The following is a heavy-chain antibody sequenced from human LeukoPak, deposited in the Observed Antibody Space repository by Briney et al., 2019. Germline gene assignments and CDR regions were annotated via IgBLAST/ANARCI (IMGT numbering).Heavy chain of an antibody. Sequence: SETLSLTCAVSGGSISSSNWWSWIRQPPGKGLEWIGSIHYGGSTYYNPSLKSRVTISVDTSKNQFSLKLSSVTAADTAVYFCARGYCSGGSCYESRGWFDYWGQGTLVTVSS. CDR3: ARGYCSGGSCYESRGWFDY. CDR1: GGSISSSNW. CDR2: IHYGGST. V-gene: IGHV4-4*02. D-gene: IGHD2-15*01. J-gene: IGHJ4*02.